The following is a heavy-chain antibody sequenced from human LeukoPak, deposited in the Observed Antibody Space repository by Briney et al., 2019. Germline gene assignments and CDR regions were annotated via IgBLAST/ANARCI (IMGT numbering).Heavy chain of an antibody. CDR1: GYTFTNYG. D-gene: IGHD3-22*01. CDR2: ISAYNGNT. Sequence: ASVKVSCKASGYTFTNYGMSGVRQAPGEGLEWMGGISAYNGNTKYAQRLQGRVTMTPDTSTSTAYMELRSLRSDDTAVYYCARDINYYYDSSGYNDYFDYWGQGTLVTVSS. J-gene: IGHJ4*02. CDR3: ARDINYYYDSSGYNDYFDY. V-gene: IGHV1-18*01.